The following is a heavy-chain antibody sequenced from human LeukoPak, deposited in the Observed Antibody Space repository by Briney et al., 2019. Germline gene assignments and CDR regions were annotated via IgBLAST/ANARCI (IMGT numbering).Heavy chain of an antibody. V-gene: IGHV3-30-3*01. CDR3: AKAPYYDILTGLEY. CDR2: ISYDGSNK. D-gene: IGHD3-9*01. CDR1: GFTFSSYA. Sequence: GGSLRLSCAASGFTFSSYAMHWVRQAPGKGLEWVAVISYDGSNKYYADSVKGRFTISRDNFKNTLYLQMNSLRAEDTALYYCAKAPYYDILTGLEYWGQGTLVTVSS. J-gene: IGHJ4*02.